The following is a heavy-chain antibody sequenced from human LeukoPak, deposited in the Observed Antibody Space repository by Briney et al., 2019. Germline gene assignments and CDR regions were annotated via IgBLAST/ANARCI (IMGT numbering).Heavy chain of an antibody. CDR3: AKGGLGYCSGGSCSYADN. Sequence: GGSLRLSCAASGFTFSNYAMSWVRQAPGKGLEWVSAISGSGGSTYYADSVKGRFTISRDNLKNTVSLQMNNLRVEDTAVYYCAKGGLGYCSGGSCSYADNWGQGTLVTVSP. D-gene: IGHD2-15*01. V-gene: IGHV3-23*01. CDR1: GFTFSNYA. J-gene: IGHJ4*02. CDR2: ISGSGGST.